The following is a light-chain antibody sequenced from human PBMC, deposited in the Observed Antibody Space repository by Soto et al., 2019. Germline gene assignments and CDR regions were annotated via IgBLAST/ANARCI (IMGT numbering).Light chain of an antibody. J-gene: IGLJ2*01. V-gene: IGLV1-44*01. CDR3: ATWDDSLNGVV. CDR1: SSNIGSHT. CDR2: SNT. Sequence: QSVLTQPPSASGTPGQTIAISRSGGSSNIGSHTVNWFQRLPGTAPRLLIYSNTQRPSGVPDRFSGSKSGTSASLAISGLQSEYEGDYYCATWDDSLNGVVFGGGTKVTVL.